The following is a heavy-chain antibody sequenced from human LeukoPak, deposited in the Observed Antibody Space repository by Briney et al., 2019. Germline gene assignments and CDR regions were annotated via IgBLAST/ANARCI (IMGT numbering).Heavy chain of an antibody. Sequence: ASVKVSCKASGYTFTSYGISWVRQAPGQGLEWMGWISAYNGNTNYAQKLQGRVTMTTDTSTSTAYMEQRSLRSDDTAVYYCARALGESGSYGLVDYWGQGTLVTVSS. J-gene: IGHJ4*02. CDR1: GYTFTSYG. CDR3: ARALGESGSYGLVDY. V-gene: IGHV1-18*01. D-gene: IGHD1-26*01. CDR2: ISAYNGNT.